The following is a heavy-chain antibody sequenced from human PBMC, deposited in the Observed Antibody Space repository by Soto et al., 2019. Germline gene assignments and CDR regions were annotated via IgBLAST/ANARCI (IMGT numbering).Heavy chain of an antibody. J-gene: IGHJ6*04. CDR3: AREGHSIGWYRGAYYYGMDV. V-gene: IGHV3-30-3*01. Sequence: RGSLILSWAASGFTFSSYAMHWVRQAPGKGLEWVAVISYDGSNKYYADSVKGRFTISRDNSKNTLYLQMNSLRAEDTAVYYCAREGHSIGWYRGAYYYGMDVWGKGNTVTVPS. CDR2: ISYDGSNK. D-gene: IGHD6-19*01. CDR1: GFTFSSYA.